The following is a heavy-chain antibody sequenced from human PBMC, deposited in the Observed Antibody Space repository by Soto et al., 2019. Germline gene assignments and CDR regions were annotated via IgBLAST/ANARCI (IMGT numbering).Heavy chain of an antibody. D-gene: IGHD5-12*01. CDR2: IYYSGST. CDR3: ARDGGYSVRSYYYYGMDV. J-gene: IGHJ6*02. V-gene: IGHV4-59*01. Sequence: PSENPSLTCTVSGGSISSYYWSWIRQPPGKGLEWIGYIYYSGSTNYNPSLKSRVTISVDTSKNQFSLKLSSVTAADTAVYCCARDGGYSVRSYYYYGMDVWGQGTTVTVSS. CDR1: GGSISSYY.